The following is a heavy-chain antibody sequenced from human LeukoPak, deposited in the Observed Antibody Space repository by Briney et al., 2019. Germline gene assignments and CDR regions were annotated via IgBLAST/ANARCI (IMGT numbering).Heavy chain of an antibody. D-gene: IGHD2-2*01. J-gene: IGHJ4*02. CDR2: ISAYNGNT. CDR3: AREAYCSSTSCYQNFDC. Sequence: ASVKVSCKASGYTFTSYGISWVRQAPGQGLEWMGWISAYNGNTNYAQKLQGRVTMTTDTSTSTAYMELRSLRSDDTAVYYCAREAYCSSTSCYQNFDCWGQGTLVTVSS. V-gene: IGHV1-18*01. CDR1: GYTFTSYG.